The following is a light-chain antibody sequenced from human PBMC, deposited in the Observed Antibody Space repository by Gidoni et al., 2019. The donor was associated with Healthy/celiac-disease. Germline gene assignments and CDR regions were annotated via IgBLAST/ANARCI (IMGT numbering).Light chain of an antibody. J-gene: IGLJ3*02. CDR2: SNN. CDR1: SSNIGSNT. Sequence: QSVLTQPPPASGTPGPGVTISCSGSSSNIGSNTVNWYQQLPGTAPKLLIYSNNQRPSGVPDRFSGSKSGTSASLAISGLQSEDEADYYCAAWDDSLNGWVFGGGTKLTVL. V-gene: IGLV1-44*01. CDR3: AAWDDSLNGWV.